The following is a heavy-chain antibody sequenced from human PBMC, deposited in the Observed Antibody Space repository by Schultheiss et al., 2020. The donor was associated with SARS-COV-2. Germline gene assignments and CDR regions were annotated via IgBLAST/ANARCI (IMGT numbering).Heavy chain of an antibody. CDR3: ARGLPSTMVRGCLGGMDV. CDR2: INHSGST. CDR1: GGSFSGYY. V-gene: IGHV4-34*01. J-gene: IGHJ6*02. D-gene: IGHD3-10*01. Sequence: SETLSLTCAVHGGSFSGYYWSWIRQPPGKGRGWIGEINHSGSTNYNPSLKSRVTISVDTSKNQFSLKLSAVTAADTAVYYCARGLPSTMVRGCLGGMDVWGQGTTVTVAS.